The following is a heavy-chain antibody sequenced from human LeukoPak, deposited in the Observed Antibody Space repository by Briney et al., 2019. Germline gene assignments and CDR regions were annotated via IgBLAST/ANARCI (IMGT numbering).Heavy chain of an antibody. CDR1: GFTFSSYA. Sequence: GGSLRLSCAASGFTFSSYAMSWVRQAPGKGLEWVSAISGSGGSTYYADSVKGRFTISRDNAKNTLYLQMNSLRAEDTAVYYCARDSADYGDPPWGQGTLVTVSS. J-gene: IGHJ5*02. V-gene: IGHV3-23*01. D-gene: IGHD4-17*01. CDR2: ISGSGGST. CDR3: ARDSADYGDPP.